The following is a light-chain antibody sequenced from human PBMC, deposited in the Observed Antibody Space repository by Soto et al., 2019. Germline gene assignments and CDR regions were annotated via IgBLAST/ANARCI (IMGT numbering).Light chain of an antibody. CDR1: SSDIGAYNY. V-gene: IGLV2-11*01. CDR2: DVS. CDR3: CSYAGSYTLL. J-gene: IGLJ2*01. Sequence: QSVLTQPRSVSGSPGQSVTISCTGTSSDIGAYNYVSWFQQHPGKAPKLMMSDVSKRPSGVPGRFSGSKSGTTASLTISGLQGEDEADYYCCSYAGSYTLLFGGGTKVTVL.